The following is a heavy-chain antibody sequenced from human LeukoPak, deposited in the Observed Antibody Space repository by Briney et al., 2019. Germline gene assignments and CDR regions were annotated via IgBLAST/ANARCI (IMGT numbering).Heavy chain of an antibody. J-gene: IGHJ4*02. V-gene: IGHV3-30*18. CDR1: GFIFSAYG. D-gene: IGHD1-26*01. Sequence: GWSLRLSCAASGFIFSAYGMHWVRQAPGKGLEWVALMAGDGSSIYYADSVKGRFTISRDNSKNTVYLQMNSLRPEDTAVYYCAKAAVYSKRWTPFDDWGRGTLVTVSS. CDR3: AKAAVYSKRWTPFDD. CDR2: MAGDGSSI.